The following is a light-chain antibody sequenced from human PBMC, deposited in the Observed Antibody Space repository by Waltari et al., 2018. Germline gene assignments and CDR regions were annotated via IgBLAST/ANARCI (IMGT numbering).Light chain of an antibody. CDR3: QVWDSGSDPYV. Sequence: SYVLTQPPSVSVAPGQTARISCGGNYIGGKSVHGYQQRPGQAPVLVVYDDSDRPSGIPERFSGSNSGNTATLTISRVEAGDEADYYCQVWDSGSDPYVFGTGTKVTVL. CDR2: DDS. CDR1: YIGGKS. J-gene: IGLJ1*01. V-gene: IGLV3-21*02.